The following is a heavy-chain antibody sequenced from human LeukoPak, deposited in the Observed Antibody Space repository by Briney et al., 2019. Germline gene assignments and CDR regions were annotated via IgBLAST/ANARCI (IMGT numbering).Heavy chain of an antibody. CDR2: ISGSGGST. Sequence: GGSLRLSCAASGFTFSSYAMSWVRQAPGKGLEWVSAISGSGGSTYYADSVKGRFTISRDNSKSTLSLQMNSLRAEDTAVYYCAKDKIEQSGWYAVFDYWGQGTLVTVSS. D-gene: IGHD6-19*01. J-gene: IGHJ4*02. CDR1: GFTFSSYA. V-gene: IGHV3-23*01. CDR3: AKDKIEQSGWYAVFDY.